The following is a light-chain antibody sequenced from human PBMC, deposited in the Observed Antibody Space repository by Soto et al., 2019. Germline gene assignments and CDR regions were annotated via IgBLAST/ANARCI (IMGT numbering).Light chain of an antibody. V-gene: IGKV3-15*01. CDR3: QQHNSWPPV. Sequence: EIVMTQSPATLSVSPGERTTLSCRASQSVNSNLAWYQQKPGHSPRLLIYGASTMVTGIPARFSGSGSGTEFTFTISGLQSEDFAIYYCQQHNSWPPVFGQGTKLEIK. CDR1: QSVNSN. J-gene: IGKJ2*01. CDR2: GAS.